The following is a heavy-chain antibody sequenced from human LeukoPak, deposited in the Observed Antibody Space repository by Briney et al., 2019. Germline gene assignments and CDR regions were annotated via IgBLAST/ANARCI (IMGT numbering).Heavy chain of an antibody. V-gene: IGHV1-69*05. CDR3: ARCGSSTREFDY. CDR1: GGTFSSYA. J-gene: IGHJ4*02. Sequence: GASVKVSCKASGGTFSSYAISWVRQAPGQGLEWMGGIIPIFGTANYAQKFQGRVTITTDESTSTVYMELSSLRSEDTAVYYCARCGSSTREFDYWGQGTLVTVSS. CDR2: IIPIFGTA. D-gene: IGHD1-26*01.